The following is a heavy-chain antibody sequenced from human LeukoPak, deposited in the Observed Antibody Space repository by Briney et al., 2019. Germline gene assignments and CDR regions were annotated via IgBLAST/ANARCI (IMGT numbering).Heavy chain of an antibody. CDR2: IYYSGST. CDR3: ARDGSSGYYYWFDP. D-gene: IGHD3-22*01. Sequence: SETLSLTCTVSGGSISSYYWSWIRQPPGKGLEWIGYIYYSGSTNYNPPLKSRVTISVDTSKNQFSLKLSSVTAADTAVYYCARDGSSGYYYWFDPWGQGTLVTVSS. V-gene: IGHV4-59*01. CDR1: GGSISSYY. J-gene: IGHJ5*02.